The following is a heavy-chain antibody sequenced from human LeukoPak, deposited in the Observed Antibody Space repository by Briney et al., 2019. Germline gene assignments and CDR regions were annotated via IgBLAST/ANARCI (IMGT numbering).Heavy chain of an antibody. D-gene: IGHD6-19*01. J-gene: IGHJ4*02. CDR1: RFTFSSYS. V-gene: IGHV3-21*01. Sequence: GGSLRLSCAASRFTFSSYSMNWVRQAPGKGLEWVSSISSSSSYIYYADSVKGRFTISRDNAKNSLYLQMNSLRAEDTAVYYCARQGEAVTGDLDYWGQGTLVTVSS. CDR3: ARQGEAVTGDLDY. CDR2: ISSSSSYI.